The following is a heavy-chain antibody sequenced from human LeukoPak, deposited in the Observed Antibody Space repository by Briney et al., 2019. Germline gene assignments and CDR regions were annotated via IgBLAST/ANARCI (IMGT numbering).Heavy chain of an antibody. Sequence: PGGSLRLSCAASGFTLRSYNMHWVRQAPGKGLEWVSYISTSSYYIYYADSVKGRFTISRDDAKNSLFLQMNSLRAEDTAIYYCARDASGSSTGLIDSWGLGTLVTVSS. D-gene: IGHD1-26*01. CDR3: ARDASGSSTGLIDS. CDR1: GFTLRSYN. CDR2: ISTSSYYI. V-gene: IGHV3-21*01. J-gene: IGHJ4*02.